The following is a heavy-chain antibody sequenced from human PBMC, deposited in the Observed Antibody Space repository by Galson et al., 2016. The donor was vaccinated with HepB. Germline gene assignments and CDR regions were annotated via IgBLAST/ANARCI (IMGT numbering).Heavy chain of an antibody. V-gene: IGHV3-66*01. CDR3: ARDGGGGYNWDY. CDR1: GLTFSRKG. Sequence: SLRLSCAGSGLTFSRKGMGWVRQAPGKGLEWVSVLYSGGSTYYADSVKGRFTISRDNAKNSVYLQMNSLRDEDTAVYFCARDGGGGYNWDYWGQGTLVTVSS. CDR2: LYSGGST. J-gene: IGHJ4*02. D-gene: IGHD5-24*01.